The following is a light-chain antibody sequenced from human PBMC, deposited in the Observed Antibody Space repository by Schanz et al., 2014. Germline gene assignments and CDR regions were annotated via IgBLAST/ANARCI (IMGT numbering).Light chain of an antibody. CDR3: QQYDNWWT. J-gene: IGKJ1*01. CDR1: QSISSY. V-gene: IGKV3-15*01. Sequence: EIVMTQSPATLSVSPGERATLSCRASQSISSYLAWYQQKPGQAPRLLIYGASTRATGLPARFSGSGSGTEFTLTISSLQSEDFAVYYCQQYDNWWTFGQGTKVEIK. CDR2: GAS.